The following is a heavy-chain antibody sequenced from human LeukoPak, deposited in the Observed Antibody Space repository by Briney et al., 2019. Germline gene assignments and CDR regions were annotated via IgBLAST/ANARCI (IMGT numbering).Heavy chain of an antibody. J-gene: IGHJ6*02. CDR1: GFTFSSYW. D-gene: IGHD4-17*01. V-gene: IGHV3-74*01. CDR3: ARTGDYGDYYYYGMDV. Sequence: GGSLRLSCAASGFTFSSYWMPWVRQAPGKRLVWVSRINSDGSSTSYADSVKGRFTISRDNAKNTLYLQMNSLRAEDTAVYYCARTGDYGDYYYYGMDVWGQGTTVTVSS. CDR2: INSDGSST.